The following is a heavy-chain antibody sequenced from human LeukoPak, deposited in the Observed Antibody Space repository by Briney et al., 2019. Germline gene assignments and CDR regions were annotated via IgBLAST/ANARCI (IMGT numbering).Heavy chain of an antibody. J-gene: IGHJ4*02. V-gene: IGHV3-49*04. CDR3: TRSFRNISPYYYFDC. CDR1: GFTFADCA. CDR2: IRSKAYRGTT. D-gene: IGHD2/OR15-2a*01. Sequence: GGSLRLSYTASGFTFADCAMNWVRQAPGKGLEWVGFIRSKAYRGTTEYAASVKGRFTISRDDSKNIAYLQMNSLETEDTAVYFCTRSFRNISPYYYFDCWGQGTLVTVSS.